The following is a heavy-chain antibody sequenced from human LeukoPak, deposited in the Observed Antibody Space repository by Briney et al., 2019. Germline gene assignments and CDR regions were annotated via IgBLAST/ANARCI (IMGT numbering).Heavy chain of an antibody. CDR2: IYYSGST. V-gene: IGHV4-39*07. J-gene: IGHJ4*02. CDR1: GGSISSSSYY. D-gene: IGHD2-2*01. Sequence: SETLSLTCTVSGGSISSSSYYWGWIRQPPGKGLEWIGSIYYSGSTYYNPSLKSRVTISVDTSKNQFSLKLSSVTAADTAVYYCARYCSSTSCHAFDYWGQGTLVTVSS. CDR3: ARYCSSTSCHAFDY.